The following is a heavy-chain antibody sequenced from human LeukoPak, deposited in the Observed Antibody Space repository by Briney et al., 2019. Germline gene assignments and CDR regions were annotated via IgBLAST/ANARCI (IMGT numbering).Heavy chain of an antibody. Sequence: GGSLRLTCAACGFTFSSYAMHWVRQAPGREVEGVAVISYDGSNKYYADSVNGRFTISRDNSNNTLYLQMNSLRAENTAVYYCAESSTSCYLSCYYYGMDVWGQGTTVTVSS. D-gene: IGHD2-2*01. V-gene: IGHV3-30-3*01. J-gene: IGHJ6*02. CDR1: GFTFSSYA. CDR3: AESSTSCYLSCYYYGMDV. CDR2: ISYDGSNK.